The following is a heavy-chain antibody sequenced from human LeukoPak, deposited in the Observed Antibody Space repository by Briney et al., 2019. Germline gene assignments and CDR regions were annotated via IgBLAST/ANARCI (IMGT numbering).Heavy chain of an antibody. J-gene: IGHJ6*02. CDR2: ISSSSSYI. D-gene: IGHD2-15*01. CDR1: GFTFSSYS. V-gene: IGHV3-21*01. Sequence: GSLRLSCAASGFTFSSYSMNWVRQAPGKGLEWVSSISSSSSYIYYADSVKGRFTISRDNAKNSLYLQTNSLRAEDTAVYYCARAGYCSGGSGPQKYYYYGMDVWGQGTTVTVSS. CDR3: ARAGYCSGGSGPQKYYYYGMDV.